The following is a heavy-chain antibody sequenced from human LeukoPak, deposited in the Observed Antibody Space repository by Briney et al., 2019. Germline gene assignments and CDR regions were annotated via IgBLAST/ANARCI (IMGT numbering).Heavy chain of an antibody. CDR3: ARGGAAADY. CDR1: GFTFSSYA. V-gene: IGHV3-23*01. Sequence: GGSLRLSCAASGFTFSSYAMSWVRQAPGKGLEWVSVISGNGGSTHYADSVKGRFTISRDNSKNTLYLQMNSLRAEDTAVYYCARGGAAADYWGQGTLVTVSS. CDR2: ISGNGGST. D-gene: IGHD6-13*01. J-gene: IGHJ4*02.